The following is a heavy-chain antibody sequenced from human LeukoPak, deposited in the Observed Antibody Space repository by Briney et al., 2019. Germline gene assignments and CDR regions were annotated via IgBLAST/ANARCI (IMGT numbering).Heavy chain of an antibody. CDR2: ISGSSSYI. D-gene: IGHD3-22*01. J-gene: IGHJ4*02. CDR3: ARVGWYYDSSGDFDY. CDR1: GFTFSSYS. V-gene: IGHV3-21*01. Sequence: GGSLRLSCAASGFTFSSYSMNWVRQAPGKGLEWVSSISGSSSYIYYADSVKGRFTISRDNAKNSLYLQMNSLRAEDTAVYYCARVGWYYDSSGDFDYWGQGTLVTVSS.